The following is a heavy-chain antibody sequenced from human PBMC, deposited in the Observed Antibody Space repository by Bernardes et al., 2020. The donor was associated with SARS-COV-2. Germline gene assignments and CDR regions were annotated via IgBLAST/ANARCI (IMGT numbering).Heavy chain of an antibody. CDR1: GGSISSSNYY. CDR2: IYSSGNS. Sequence: SETLSLTCTVSGGSISSSNYYWGWIRQAPGKGLEWIGSIYSSGNSYYSPSLQSRVTESVDTSKNQFSLRLSFVTAADTAVYYCTRGVEISGEVVLYYYGLDVWGQGTTVIVSS. D-gene: IGHD3-3*01. J-gene: IGHJ6*02. CDR3: TRGVEISGEVVLYYYGLDV. V-gene: IGHV4-39*01.